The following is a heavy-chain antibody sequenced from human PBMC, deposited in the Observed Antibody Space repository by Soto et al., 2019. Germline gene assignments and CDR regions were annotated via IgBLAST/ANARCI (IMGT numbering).Heavy chain of an antibody. CDR2: IKTKADGAAT. D-gene: IGHD3-16*01. CDR1: GFTFSNAW. J-gene: IGHJ4*02. CDR3: TGPRTWGEN. Sequence: EVQLVESGGGLVKPGGSLRLSCAASGFTFSNAWMNWVRQAPGQGLEWVGRIKTKADGAATDYAAPVKGRFTISRDDSENTLYLQMNSLKTEDTAVYYCTGPRTWGENWGQGTLVTVSS. V-gene: IGHV3-15*07.